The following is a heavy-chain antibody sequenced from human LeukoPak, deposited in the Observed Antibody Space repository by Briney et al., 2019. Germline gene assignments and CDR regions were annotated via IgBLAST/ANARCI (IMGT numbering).Heavy chain of an antibody. CDR1: GGSISSGSYY. Sequence: SETLSLTCTVSGGSISSGSYYWSWIRQPAGKGLEWIGRIYTSGSTYYNPSLKSRVTISVDTSKNQFSLKLSSVTAADTAVYYCAFREAGSGSYGAYFDYWGQGTLVTVSS. J-gene: IGHJ4*02. D-gene: IGHD3-22*01. V-gene: IGHV4-61*02. CDR2: IYTSGST. CDR3: AFREAGSGSYGAYFDY.